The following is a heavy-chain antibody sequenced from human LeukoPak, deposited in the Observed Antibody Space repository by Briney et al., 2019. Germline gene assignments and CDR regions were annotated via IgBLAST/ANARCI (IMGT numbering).Heavy chain of an antibody. J-gene: IGHJ4*02. Sequence: GRSLRLSCAASGFILTTYPMYWVRQAPGKGLEWVTVISYGGSNEYYADSVKGRFTISRDNSKNTLYLQMNSLRPEDTAVYYCARESRFRFDYWGQGTLVTVSS. D-gene: IGHD2-21*01. CDR1: GFILTTYP. CDR3: ARESRFRFDY. V-gene: IGHV3-30*04. CDR2: ISYGGSNE.